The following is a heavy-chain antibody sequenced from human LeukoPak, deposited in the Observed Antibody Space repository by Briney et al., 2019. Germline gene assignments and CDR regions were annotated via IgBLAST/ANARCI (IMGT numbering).Heavy chain of an antibody. J-gene: IGHJ4*02. V-gene: IGHV3-30-3*01. D-gene: IGHD2-2*01. CDR1: GFTFSSYT. CDR2: ISYDGNTK. Sequence: PGGSLRLSCAASGFTFSSYTMHWVRQAPGKGLEWVAVISYDGNTKYYADSVKGQFTISRDDSKSTLYLQMNSLRDEDTAVYYCARRVQATVLDYWGQGTLLTVSS. CDR3: ARRVQATVLDY.